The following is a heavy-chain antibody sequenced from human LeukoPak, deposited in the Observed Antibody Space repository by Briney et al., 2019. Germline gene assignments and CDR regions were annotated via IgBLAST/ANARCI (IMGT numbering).Heavy chain of an antibody. V-gene: IGHV3-7*01. CDR2: IDQDGSSQ. J-gene: IGHJ4*02. CDR1: GFAFSSYW. Sequence: GGSLRLSRAASGFAFSSYWASWVRQATGKGLEWVANIDQDGSSQNYVDSVRGRFTISRDNAKNSVYLQMNSLRAEDTAVYYCARSLWPEDYWGPGILVTVSS. D-gene: IGHD3-10*01. CDR3: ARSLWPEDY.